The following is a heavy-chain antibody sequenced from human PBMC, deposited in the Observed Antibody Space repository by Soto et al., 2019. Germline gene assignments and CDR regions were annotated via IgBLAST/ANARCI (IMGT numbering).Heavy chain of an antibody. CDR1: GGSISSSNYY. D-gene: IGHD3-16*01. CDR2: IYYSGST. CDR3: ASPTLGAFDI. Sequence: SETLSLTCTVSGGSISSSNYYWGWIRQPPGKGLEWIGSIYYSGSTSYNSSLKSRVTISVDTSKNQFSLRLRSVTAADTAVYYCASPTLGAFDIWGQGTMVTVPS. J-gene: IGHJ3*02. V-gene: IGHV4-39*01.